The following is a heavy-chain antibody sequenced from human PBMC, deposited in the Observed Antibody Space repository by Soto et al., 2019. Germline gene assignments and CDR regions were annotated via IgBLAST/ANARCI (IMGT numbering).Heavy chain of an antibody. CDR1: GFNFSDFY. CDR2: ISATGETT. J-gene: IGHJ4*02. CDR3: LTQLQVSTSKYYFHF. V-gene: IGHV3-11*01. Sequence: QVQLVESGGALVKPGGSLRLSCAASGFNFSDFYISWIRQAPGKGLEWVSFISATGETTYYAESVKGRFTISRDNAQKSLDLPMNRLTDEDTAMYYFLTQLQVSTSKYYFHFWGQGTLVSVSS. D-gene: IGHD1-26*01.